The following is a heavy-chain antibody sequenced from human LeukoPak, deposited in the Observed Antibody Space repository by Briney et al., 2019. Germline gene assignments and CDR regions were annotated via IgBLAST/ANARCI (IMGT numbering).Heavy chain of an antibody. CDR1: GGSISSSSYY. CDR3: ARLAAGALDY. Sequence: SETLSLTCTVSGGSISSSSYYWGWIRQPPGKGLEWIGYIYYSGSTNYNPSLKSRVTISVDTSKNQFSLKLSSVTAADTAVYYCARLAAGALDYWGQGTLVTVSS. CDR2: IYYSGST. J-gene: IGHJ4*02. D-gene: IGHD6-19*01. V-gene: IGHV4-61*05.